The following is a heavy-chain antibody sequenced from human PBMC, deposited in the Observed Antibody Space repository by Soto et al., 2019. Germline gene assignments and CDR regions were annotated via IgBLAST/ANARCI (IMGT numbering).Heavy chain of an antibody. CDR3: AKEHKWLRYGMDV. CDR2: ISGSGGST. D-gene: IGHD5-12*01. CDR1: GFTFISYA. V-gene: IGHV3-23*01. J-gene: IGHJ6*02. Sequence: GGSLRLSCASSGFTFISYAMSLVRQAPGKGLEWVSAISGSGGSTYYADSVKGRFTISRDNSKNTLYLQMNSLRAEDTAVYYCAKEHKWLRYGMDVWGQGTTVTVSS.